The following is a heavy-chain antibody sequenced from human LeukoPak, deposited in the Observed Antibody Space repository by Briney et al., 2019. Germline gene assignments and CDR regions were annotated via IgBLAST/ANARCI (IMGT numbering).Heavy chain of an antibody. J-gene: IGHJ5*02. D-gene: IGHD3-10*01. CDR2: INDSGST. V-gene: IGHV4-34*01. Sequence: SETLSLTCAVYGGSFTYYWTWIRQPPGKGLEWIGEINDSGSTNYNPSLKSRVTMSVDRSKNQFSLKLSSVTAADTAVYYCARHTVREQGDWFDPWGQGTLVTVSS. CDR1: GGSFTYY. CDR3: ARHTVREQGDWFDP.